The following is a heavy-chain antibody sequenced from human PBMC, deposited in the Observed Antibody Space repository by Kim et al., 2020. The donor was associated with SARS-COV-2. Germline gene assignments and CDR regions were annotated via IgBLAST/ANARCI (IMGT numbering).Heavy chain of an antibody. CDR2: IWYDGSNK. J-gene: IGHJ4*01. V-gene: IGHV3-33*01. Sequence: GGSLRLSCAASGFTFSTYGMHWVRQAPGKGLEWVAVIWYDGSNKYYADSVKGRFTISRDNSNNTLFLQMTSLRDEDTAVSYCARFRLAGDYVPDLAFWG. CDR1: GFTFSTYG. D-gene: IGHD4-17*01. CDR3: ARFRLAGDYVPDLAF.